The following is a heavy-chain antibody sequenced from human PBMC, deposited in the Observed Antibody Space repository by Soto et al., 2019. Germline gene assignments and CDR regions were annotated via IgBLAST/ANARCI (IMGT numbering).Heavy chain of an antibody. Sequence: QLQLQESGPGLVKPSETLSLTCTVPGDSITSSGSYWGWIRQPPGKGLEWIGSLYYNGSTYYNPSLKSRVTISVDTSKNHLSLKLTSMTAADTAMYYCARHGGTSGWYPRIYYSGMNVWGQGTTVTVSS. V-gene: IGHV4-39*01. D-gene: IGHD6-19*01. CDR3: ARHGGTSGWYPRIYYSGMNV. CDR2: LYYNGST. CDR1: GDSITSSGSY. J-gene: IGHJ6*02.